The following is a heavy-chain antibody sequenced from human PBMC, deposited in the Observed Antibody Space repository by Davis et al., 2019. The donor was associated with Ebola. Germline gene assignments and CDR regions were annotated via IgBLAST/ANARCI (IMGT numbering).Heavy chain of an antibody. CDR2: ISAYNGNT. Sequence: AASVKVSCKASGYTFTSYGISWVRQAPGQGLEWMGWISAYNGNTNYAQKLQGRVTMTTDTSTSTAYMELRSLRSDDTAVYCRAREKFGTFDYWGQGTLVTVSS. CDR1: GYTFTSYG. V-gene: IGHV1-18*01. CDR3: AREKFGTFDY. J-gene: IGHJ4*02. D-gene: IGHD6-13*01.